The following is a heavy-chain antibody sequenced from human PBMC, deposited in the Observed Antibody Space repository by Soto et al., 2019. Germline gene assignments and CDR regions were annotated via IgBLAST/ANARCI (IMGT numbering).Heavy chain of an antibody. CDR3: ARWGEMVRGANYYYGMDV. CDR2: ISGSGGST. J-gene: IGHJ6*02. D-gene: IGHD3-10*01. Sequence: VGSLRLSCAASGFTFSSYAMSWVRQAPGKGLEWVSAISGSGGSTYYADSVKGRFTISRDNSKNSLYLQMNSLRAGDTAVYYCARWGEMVRGANYYYGMDVWGQGTTVTVSS. V-gene: IGHV3-23*01. CDR1: GFTFSSYA.